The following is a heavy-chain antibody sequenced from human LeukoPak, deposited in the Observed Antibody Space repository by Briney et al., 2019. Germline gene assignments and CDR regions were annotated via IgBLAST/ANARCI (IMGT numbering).Heavy chain of an antibody. V-gene: IGHV4-59*01. J-gene: IGHJ5*02. CDR1: GGSISTYY. CDR3: ARDERYGDLYNWFDP. D-gene: IGHD4-17*01. CDR2: MLYSGNI. Sequence: SETLSLTCTVSGGSISTYYWSWIRQTPGKGLEWIGHMLYSGNIYYNPSLKSRVTISVDTSKNQFAPRLNSVTAADTAVYYCARDERYGDLYNWFDPWGQGTLVTVSS.